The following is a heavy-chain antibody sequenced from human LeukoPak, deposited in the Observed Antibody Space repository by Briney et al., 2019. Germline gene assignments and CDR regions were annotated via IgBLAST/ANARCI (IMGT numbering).Heavy chain of an antibody. CDR2: IYSGGST. J-gene: IGHJ4*02. CDR1: GFTVGSNT. V-gene: IGHV3-66*01. CDR3: ARGGSYFDISGYYFY. Sequence: GSLRLSCAASGFTVGSNTMSWVRQATRKGLEWVSIIYSGGSTSYADSVKGRFTISRDNSKNTLYLQTNSLRTEDTAVYYCARGGSYFDISGYYFYWGQGTLVTVYS. D-gene: IGHD3-22*01.